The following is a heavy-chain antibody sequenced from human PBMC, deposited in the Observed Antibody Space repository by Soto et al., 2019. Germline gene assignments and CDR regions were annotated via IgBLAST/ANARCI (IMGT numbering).Heavy chain of an antibody. D-gene: IGHD1-26*01. J-gene: IGHJ3*01. CDR3: ERGERGGFDL. CDR1: GFTFDYYW. V-gene: IGHV3-74*01. Sequence: EVQLVESGGGLVQPGESLRLSCAASGFTFDYYWMHWVRQAPGKGLVWVSRVHSDGTTTTYADSVKGRFTISRDNARNTVSLQMSSLRAEETAIYYCERGERGGFDLWGHGTVVTVSS. CDR2: VHSDGTTT.